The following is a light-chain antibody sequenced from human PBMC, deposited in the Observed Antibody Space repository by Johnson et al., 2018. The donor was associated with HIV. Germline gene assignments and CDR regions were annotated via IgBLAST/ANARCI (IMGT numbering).Light chain of an antibody. V-gene: IGLV1-51*02. CDR2: ENN. CDR3: GTWDNSLSAGV. Sequence: QSVLTQPPSVSAAPGQKVTISCSGSTSNIGNNYVSWYQQLPGTAPKLVMHENNKRPSGIPDRFSGSKSDTSGILGITGLLSGDEADYYCGTWDNSLSAGVFGSGTKVTVL. CDR1: TSNIGNNY. J-gene: IGLJ1*01.